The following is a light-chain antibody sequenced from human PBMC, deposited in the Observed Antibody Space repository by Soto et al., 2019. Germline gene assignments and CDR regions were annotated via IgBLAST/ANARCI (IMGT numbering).Light chain of an antibody. CDR2: DAS. J-gene: IGKJ1*01. CDR3: QQYGSSPTT. CDR1: QSVSSN. V-gene: IGKV3-20*01. Sequence: EIVMTQSPATLSVSPGERATLSGRASQSVSSNVAWYQQKPGQAPRLLIYDASNRATGIPARFSGSGSGTDFTLTISRLEPEDFAVYYCQQYGSSPTTFGQGTKVDIK.